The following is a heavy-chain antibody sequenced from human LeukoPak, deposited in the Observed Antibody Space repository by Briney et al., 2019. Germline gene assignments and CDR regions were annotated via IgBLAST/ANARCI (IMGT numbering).Heavy chain of an antibody. D-gene: IGHD3-3*01. J-gene: IGHJ4*02. V-gene: IGHV3-23*01. CDR1: GFTFSSYA. CDR3: AKTRVEWLFGNTSPDY. CDR2: ISGNGGST. Sequence: GGSLRLSCAASGFTFSSYAMNWVRQAPGKGLEWVSLISGNGGSTYYADSVKGRFTISRDNSKNTLYLQMNSLRAEDTAVYYCAKTRVEWLFGNTSPDYWGQGTLVTVSS.